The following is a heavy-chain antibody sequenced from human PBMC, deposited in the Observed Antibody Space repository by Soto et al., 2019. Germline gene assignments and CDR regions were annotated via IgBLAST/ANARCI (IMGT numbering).Heavy chain of an antibody. J-gene: IGHJ4*02. CDR3: ARALPLYSSSWYIDY. Sequence: QVQLVQSGAEVKTPGSSVKVSCKASGGTFSSYAISWVRQAPGQGLEWMGGIIPIFGTANYAQKVQGRVTITADESTSTAYMELSSLRSEDTAVYYCARALPLYSSSWYIDYWGQGALVTVSS. V-gene: IGHV1-69*12. CDR2: IIPIFGTA. D-gene: IGHD6-13*01. CDR1: GGTFSSYA.